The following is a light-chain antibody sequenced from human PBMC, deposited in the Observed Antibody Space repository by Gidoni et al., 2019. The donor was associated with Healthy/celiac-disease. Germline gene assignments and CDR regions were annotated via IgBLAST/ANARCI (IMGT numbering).Light chain of an antibody. CDR2: GAC. V-gene: IGKV3-15*01. CDR1: QSVSST. Sequence: IVMPQSPAPLSLSQGERATLACRASQSVSSTVACYQQKPGDAPRLLNDGACTRATGIPARFSGRGSGTEFTLIISSLQSEDFAVYYCQQDNNWPFTFGGGTKVEIK. J-gene: IGKJ4*01. CDR3: QQDNNWPFT.